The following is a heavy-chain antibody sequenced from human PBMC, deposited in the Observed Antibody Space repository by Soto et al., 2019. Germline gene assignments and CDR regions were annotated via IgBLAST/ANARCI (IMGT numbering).Heavy chain of an antibody. CDR2: ISYDGSNK. V-gene: IGHV3-30*18. Sequence: QVQLVESGGGVVQPGRSLRLSCAASGFTFSSYGMHWVRQAPGKGLEWVAVISYDGSNKYYADSVKGRFTISRDNSKNTLYLQMNSLRAEDTAGYYCAKDFGYGSGSIDYWGQGTLVTVSS. CDR1: GFTFSSYG. D-gene: IGHD3-10*01. J-gene: IGHJ4*02. CDR3: AKDFGYGSGSIDY.